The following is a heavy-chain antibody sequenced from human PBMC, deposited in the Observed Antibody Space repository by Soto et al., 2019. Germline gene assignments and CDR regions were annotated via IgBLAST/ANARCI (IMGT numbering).Heavy chain of an antibody. CDR1: GFTFSSYG. J-gene: IGHJ3*02. D-gene: IGHD3-16*02. V-gene: IGHV3-30*03. Sequence: QVQLVESGGGVVQPGRSLRLSCAASGFTFSSYGMHWVRQAPGKGLEWVAVISYDGSNKYYADSVKGRFTISRDNSKNTLYLQMNSLRAEDTAVYYCAIPLSPGYDYIWGSYRLARDAFDIWGQGTMVTVSS. CDR2: ISYDGSNK. CDR3: AIPLSPGYDYIWGSYRLARDAFDI.